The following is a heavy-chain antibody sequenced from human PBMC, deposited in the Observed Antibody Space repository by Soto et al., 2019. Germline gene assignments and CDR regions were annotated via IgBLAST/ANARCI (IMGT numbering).Heavy chain of an antibody. CDR2: IKSKTDGGTT. CDR1: GFTFSNAW. J-gene: IGHJ6*03. CDR3: TTDRKGWLRFSGYYYYMDV. V-gene: IGHV3-15*01. Sequence: GGSLRLSCAASGFTFSNAWMSWVRQAPGKGLEWVGRIKSKTDGGTTDYAAPVKGRFTISRDDSKNTLYLQMNSLKTEDTAVYYCTTDRKGWLRFSGYYYYMDVWGKGTTVTVSS. D-gene: IGHD5-12*01.